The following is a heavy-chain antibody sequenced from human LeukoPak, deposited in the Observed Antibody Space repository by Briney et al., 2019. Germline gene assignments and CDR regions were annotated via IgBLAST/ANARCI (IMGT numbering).Heavy chain of an antibody. CDR2: ISWNSGSI. V-gene: IGHV3-9*01. D-gene: IGHD5-12*01. CDR1: GFTFDDYA. CDR3: AKDKGLRHYYHGMDV. J-gene: IGHJ6*02. Sequence: PGGSLRLSCAASGFTFDDYAMHWVRQAPGKGLEWVSGISWNSGSIGYADSVKGRFTISRDNAKNSLYPQMNSLRAEDTALYYCAKDKGLRHYYHGMDVWGQGTTVTVSS.